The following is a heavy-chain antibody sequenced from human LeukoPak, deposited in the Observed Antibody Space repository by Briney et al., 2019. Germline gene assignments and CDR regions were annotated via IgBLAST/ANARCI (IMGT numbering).Heavy chain of an antibody. V-gene: IGHV3-48*01. D-gene: IGHD5-12*01. Sequence: PGGSLRLSCAASGFTFRNYVIHWVRQAPGKGLEWVSHIRSTGDTFYADSVKGRFTISRDNARNSLYLQMNSLRAEDTAMYYCARDAGNSGYGCDLWGQGTLVTVSS. J-gene: IGHJ5*02. CDR1: GFTFRNYV. CDR3: ARDAGNSGYGCDL. CDR2: IRSTGDT.